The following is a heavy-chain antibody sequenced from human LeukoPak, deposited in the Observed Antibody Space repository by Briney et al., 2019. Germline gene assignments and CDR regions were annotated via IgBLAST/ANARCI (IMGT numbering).Heavy chain of an antibody. Sequence: GSLRLSCAASGFTFSSYWMSWVRQAPGKGLEWVANIKQDGSEKYYVDSVKGRFTISRDNAKNSLYLQMNSLRAEDTAVHYCARDLGIVVVPAAPGYWGQGTLVTVSS. CDR2: IKQDGSEK. D-gene: IGHD2-2*03. J-gene: IGHJ4*02. CDR1: GFTFSSYW. CDR3: ARDLGIVVVPAAPGY. V-gene: IGHV3-7*03.